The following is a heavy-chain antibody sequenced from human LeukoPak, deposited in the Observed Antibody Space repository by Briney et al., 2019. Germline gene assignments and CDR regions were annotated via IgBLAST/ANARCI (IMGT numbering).Heavy chain of an antibody. D-gene: IGHD3-10*01. Sequence: PSETLSLTCTVSGDSISSYYWNWIRQPAGKGLEWIGRVHIKGNTNYNPSLKSRVTMSVDTSKNQVSLKLNSMTAADTAVYYCARMQYGSGSYYKSNHLDHWGQGTVVTVSS. CDR3: ARMQYGSGSYYKSNHLDH. J-gene: IGHJ4*02. CDR2: VHIKGNT. V-gene: IGHV4-4*07. CDR1: GDSISSYY.